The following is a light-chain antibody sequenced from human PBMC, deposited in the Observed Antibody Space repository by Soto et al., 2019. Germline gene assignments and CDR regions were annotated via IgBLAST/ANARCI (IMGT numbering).Light chain of an antibody. J-gene: IGKJ1*01. V-gene: IGKV3-11*01. CDR1: RGISSY. Sequence: IVFTQSPSTLSFSPVEMSTLSCRASRGISSYLAWYQQRPGQAPRLLIYDASNRATGIPARFSGSGSGTDFTLTISSLETEDFAVYFCQQSTNWPTFGQGTKVDIK. CDR3: QQSTNWPT. CDR2: DAS.